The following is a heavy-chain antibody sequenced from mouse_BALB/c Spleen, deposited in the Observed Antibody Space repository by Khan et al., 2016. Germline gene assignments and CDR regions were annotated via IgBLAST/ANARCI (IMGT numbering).Heavy chain of an antibody. Sequence: QVQLKESGPGLVAPSQSLSITCTVSGFSITGFAVHWVRQPPGKGLEWLGVIWGDGSTDYDSALKSRLSIRKDESKSQVFLKMNSLQTDDTARYYCASYYDYDGGFAYWGQGTLVTVSA. V-gene: IGHV2-6-7*01. CDR2: IWGDGST. D-gene: IGHD2-4*01. CDR3: ASYYDYDGGFAY. CDR1: GFSITGFA. J-gene: IGHJ3*01.